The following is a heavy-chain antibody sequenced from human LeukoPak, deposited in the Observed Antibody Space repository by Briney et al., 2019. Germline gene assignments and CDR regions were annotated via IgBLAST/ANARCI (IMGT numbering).Heavy chain of an antibody. Sequence: GASVKVSCKASGGTFSSYAISWVRQAPGQGLEWMGGIIPIFGTANYAQKFQGRVTITTDESTSTAYMELSSLRSEDTAVYYCARAQALKGPYYYYMDVWGKGTTVTVSS. V-gene: IGHV1-69*05. J-gene: IGHJ6*03. CDR1: GGTFSSYA. CDR3: ARAQALKGPYYYYMDV. CDR2: IIPIFGTA.